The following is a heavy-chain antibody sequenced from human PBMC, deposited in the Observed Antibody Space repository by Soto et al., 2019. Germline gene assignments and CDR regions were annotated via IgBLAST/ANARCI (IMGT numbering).Heavy chain of an antibody. CDR1: GFTFTSSA. J-gene: IGHJ4*02. V-gene: IGHV1-58*01. D-gene: IGHD1-26*01. CDR3: AADQVGATGLDY. Sequence: SVKVSCKASGFTFTSSAVQWVRQARGQRLEWIGWIVVGSGNTNYAQKFQERVTITRDMSTSTAYMELSSLRSEDTAVYYCAADQVGATGLDYWGQGTLVTVSS. CDR2: IVVGSGNT.